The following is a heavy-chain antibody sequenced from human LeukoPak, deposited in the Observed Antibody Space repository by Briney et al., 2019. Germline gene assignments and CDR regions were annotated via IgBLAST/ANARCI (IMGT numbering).Heavy chain of an antibody. V-gene: IGHV3-11*04. CDR3: ASAHYGDYEGFANLNF. CDR1: GFTFSGYY. D-gene: IGHD4-17*01. Sequence: GGSLRLSCEGSGFTFSGYYMSWIRQAPGKGLEWVSYINPSGSTIYYADSVKGRFTISRDNAKKSLDLQMNSLRAEDTAVYYCASAHYGDYEGFANLNFWGQGTLVTVSS. CDR2: INPSGSTI. J-gene: IGHJ4*02.